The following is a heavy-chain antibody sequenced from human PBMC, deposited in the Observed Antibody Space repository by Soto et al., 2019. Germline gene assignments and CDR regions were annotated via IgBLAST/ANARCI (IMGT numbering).Heavy chain of an antibody. J-gene: IGHJ4*02. D-gene: IGHD1-26*01. CDR2: IYYSGTT. V-gene: IGHV4-28*01. CDR1: AYSISSSNW. CDR3: ARREIQGPIDY. Sequence: QVQLQESGPGLVKPSDTLSLTCAVSAYSISSSNWWGWIRQPPGKGLEWIGYIYYSGTTYYNPSLKSRVTMSVDTSKNQCSLKLTSVTAVDTAVYYCARREIQGPIDYWGQGTLVTCSS.